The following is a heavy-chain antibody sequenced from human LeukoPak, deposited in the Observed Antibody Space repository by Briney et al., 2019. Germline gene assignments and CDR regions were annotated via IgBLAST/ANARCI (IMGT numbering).Heavy chain of an antibody. CDR1: GGSISSYY. J-gene: IGHJ4*02. V-gene: IGHV4-59*01. CDR2: IQYSGST. Sequence: SETLSLTCTVSGGSISSYYWSWIRQPPGKGLEWIGYIQYSGSTSYNPSLKSRVTISVDTSKNQFSLKLSSVTAADTAVYYCARSGYGGSFDYWGQGTLVTVSS. CDR3: ARSGYGGSFDY. D-gene: IGHD4-23*01.